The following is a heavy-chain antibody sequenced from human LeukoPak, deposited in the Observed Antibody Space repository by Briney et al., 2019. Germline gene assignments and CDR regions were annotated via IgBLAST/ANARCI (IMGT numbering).Heavy chain of an antibody. Sequence: PGGSLRLSCAAPGFTFNDYAMHTVPQAPGKGLEWVSRSGWNSHIIGYEDSVKGRFTISRDNARNSLSLQMNSLRAEDTAFYYCAKDRDSSGFAPYFDYWGQGILVTVSS. CDR3: AKDRDSSGFAPYFDY. J-gene: IGHJ4*02. CDR2: SGWNSHII. D-gene: IGHD3-22*01. CDR1: GFTFNDYA. V-gene: IGHV3-9*01.